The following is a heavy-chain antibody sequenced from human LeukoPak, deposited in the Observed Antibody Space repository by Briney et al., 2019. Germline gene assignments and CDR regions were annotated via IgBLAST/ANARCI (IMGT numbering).Heavy chain of an antibody. CDR1: GGSFSGYY. V-gene: IGHV4-34*01. Sequence: SETLSLTCAVYGGSFSGYYWSWIRQPPGKGLEWIGEINHSGSTNYNPSLKSRVTISVDTSKNQFSLKLSSVTAADTAVYYCAKDSIRTTFTSELLYRVYGMDVWGQGATVTVSS. CDR3: AKDSIRTTFTSELLYRVYGMDV. J-gene: IGHJ6*02. D-gene: IGHD2-2*02. CDR2: INHSGST.